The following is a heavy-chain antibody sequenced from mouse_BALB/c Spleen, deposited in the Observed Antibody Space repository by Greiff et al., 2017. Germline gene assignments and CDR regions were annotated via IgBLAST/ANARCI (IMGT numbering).Heavy chain of an antibody. Sequence: VQLQQPGAELVRPGASVKLSCKASGYTFTSYWINWVKQRPGQGLEWIGNIYPSDSYTHYNQKFKDKATLTVDKSSSTAFMQRSSPTSEDSAVYYCTRWGNYPCGIDYGGQGTSVTVSA. CDR1: GYTFTSYW. V-gene: IGHV1-69*02. CDR2: IYPSDSYT. D-gene: IGHD2-1*01. J-gene: IGHJ4*01. CDR3: TRWGNYPCGIDY.